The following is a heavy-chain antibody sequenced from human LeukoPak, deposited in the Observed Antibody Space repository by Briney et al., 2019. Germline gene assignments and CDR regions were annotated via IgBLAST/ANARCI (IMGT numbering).Heavy chain of an antibody. Sequence: SETLSLTCTVSGGSISSGGYYWSWIRQHPGKGLEWIGYIYYSGSTYYNPSLKSRFTISVDTSKNQFSLKLSSVTAADTAVYYCARDSGSYSDAFDIWGQGTMVTVSS. V-gene: IGHV4-31*03. D-gene: IGHD1-26*01. CDR3: ARDSGSYSDAFDI. CDR1: GGSISSGGYY. CDR2: IYYSGST. J-gene: IGHJ3*02.